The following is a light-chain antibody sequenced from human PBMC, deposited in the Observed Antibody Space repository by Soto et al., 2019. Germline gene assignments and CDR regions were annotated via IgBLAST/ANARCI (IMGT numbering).Light chain of an antibody. Sequence: EIVLTQSPGTLSLSPGERTTLSCRASQSVSNNYLAWYQQKPGQAPRLLIYGASSRATGIPDRFSGSGSGTDFTLTISRLEPEDFAVYYCQHYGSLSWTFGQGTKVDIK. V-gene: IGKV3-20*01. CDR3: QHYGSLSWT. J-gene: IGKJ1*01. CDR1: QSVSNNY. CDR2: GAS.